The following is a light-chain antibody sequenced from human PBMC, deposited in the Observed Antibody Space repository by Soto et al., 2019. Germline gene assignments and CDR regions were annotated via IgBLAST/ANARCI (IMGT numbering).Light chain of an antibody. Sequence: QSVLTQPPSASGSPGQSVTISCTGTSSDVGGYNYVSWYQQQPGKATKLIIYEVSKRPSGVPDRFSGSKSGNTASLTVSGLQAEDEAEDYCSSYAGSNNSPYVFGTGTKLTVL. CDR1: SSDVGGYNY. CDR3: SSYAGSNNSPYV. J-gene: IGLJ1*01. V-gene: IGLV2-8*01. CDR2: EVS.